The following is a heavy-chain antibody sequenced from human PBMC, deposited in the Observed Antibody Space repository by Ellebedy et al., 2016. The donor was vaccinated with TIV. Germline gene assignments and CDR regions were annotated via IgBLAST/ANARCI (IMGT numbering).Heavy chain of an antibody. Sequence: SETLSLXCTVSGGSISSGEYYWSWLRQLPEKGLEWIGYVSYTGTTYYNPSLKSRVTMSLDTSKNHFSLKLSSVTAADTAVYYCARDLRQLERFGSWGQGTLVSVSS. CDR2: VSYTGTT. CDR1: GGSISSGEYY. CDR3: ARDLRQLERFGS. V-gene: IGHV4-30-4*01. J-gene: IGHJ5*01. D-gene: IGHD1-1*01.